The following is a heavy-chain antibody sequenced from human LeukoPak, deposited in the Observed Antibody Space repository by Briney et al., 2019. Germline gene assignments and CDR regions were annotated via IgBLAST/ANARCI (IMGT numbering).Heavy chain of an antibody. CDR3: ARAGRDGYPRPYWYFDL. CDR2: INHSGST. D-gene: IGHD5-12*01. CDR1: GGSFSGYY. J-gene: IGHJ2*01. V-gene: IGHV4-34*01. Sequence: SETLSLTCAVYGGSFSGYYWSWIRQPPGKGLERIGEINHSGSTNYNPSLKSRVTISVDTSKNQFSLKLSSVTAADTAVYYCARAGRDGYPRPYWYFDLWGRGTLVTVSS.